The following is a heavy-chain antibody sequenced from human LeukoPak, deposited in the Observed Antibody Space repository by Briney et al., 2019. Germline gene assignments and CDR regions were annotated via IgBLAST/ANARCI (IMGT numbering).Heavy chain of an antibody. CDR1: GFAFRSYW. CDR2: MNEDGSII. CDR3: ARGGSTYFDY. V-gene: IGHV3-74*01. Sequence: GGSLRLSCAASGFAFRSYWLHWVRRAPGKGLVWVSRMNEDGSIINYAESVVGRFTISRDNAKNTVYLQMNSLRDEDTAVYYCARGGSTYFDYWGQGTLVTVSS. D-gene: IGHD3-16*01. J-gene: IGHJ4*02.